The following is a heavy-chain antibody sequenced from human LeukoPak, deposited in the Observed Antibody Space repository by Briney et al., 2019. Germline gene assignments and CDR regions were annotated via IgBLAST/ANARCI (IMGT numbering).Heavy chain of an antibody. J-gene: IGHJ4*02. D-gene: IGHD1-1*01. CDR2: IRDNGSNK. V-gene: IGHV3-30*02. CDR1: GFTFSSYG. CDR3: ARVGYNWNDVYFFDY. Sequence: GGSLRLSCAASGFTFSSYGMQWVRQAPGKGLEWVAFIRDNGSNKYYADFVKGRFTISRDNSKNTLYLQMNSLRAEDTAVYYCARVGYNWNDVYFFDYWGQGILVTVSS.